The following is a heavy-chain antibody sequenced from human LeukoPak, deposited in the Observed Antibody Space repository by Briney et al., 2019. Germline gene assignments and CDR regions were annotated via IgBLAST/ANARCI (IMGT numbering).Heavy chain of an antibody. D-gene: IGHD3-10*02. CDR1: GFAFNIYA. CDR2: ITGSGGGT. V-gene: IGHV3-23*01. Sequence: GGSLSLSCAASGFAFNIYAMSWVRQAPGKGLEWVSTITGSGGGTYYADSVKGRFIISRDNSKNTLYLQINSLTGEDTAMYYCAKDYNGGLFGDDAFHVWGQGTMVTVS. CDR3: AKDYNGGLFGDDAFHV. J-gene: IGHJ3*01.